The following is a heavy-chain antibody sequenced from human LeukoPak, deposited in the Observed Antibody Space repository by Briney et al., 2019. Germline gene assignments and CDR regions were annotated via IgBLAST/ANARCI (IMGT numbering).Heavy chain of an antibody. V-gene: IGHV4-4*07. D-gene: IGHD6-19*01. CDR3: ARELDSSGCIVV. CDR1: GGSISSYY. Sequence: SEALSLTCTVSGGSISSYYWSWIRQPAGKGLEWIGRIYTSGSTNYNPSLKSRVTMSVDTSKNQFSLKLSSVTAADTAVYYCARELDSSGCIVVWGQGTLVTVSS. CDR2: IYTSGST. J-gene: IGHJ4*02.